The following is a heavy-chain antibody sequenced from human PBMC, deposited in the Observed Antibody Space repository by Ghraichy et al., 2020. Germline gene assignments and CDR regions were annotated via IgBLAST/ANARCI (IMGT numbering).Heavy chain of an antibody. CDR1: GGSISSSSYY. Sequence: SETLSLTCTVSGGSISSSSYYWAWIRQPPGRGLEWIGSIFYSGDTYYNPSLKSRVTVSADTSKNQFSLKLSSVTAADTAVYYCASLIASAGAQYFQHWGQGTLVTVSS. D-gene: IGHD6-13*01. J-gene: IGHJ1*01. CDR3: ASLIASAGAQYFQH. V-gene: IGHV4-39*01. CDR2: IFYSGDT.